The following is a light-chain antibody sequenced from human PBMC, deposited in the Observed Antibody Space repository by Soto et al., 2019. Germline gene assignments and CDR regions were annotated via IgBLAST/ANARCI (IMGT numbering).Light chain of an antibody. Sequence: EIVMTQSPDTLSVSPGERAALSCRTSQSVSRDLAWYQQKPGQAPRLLIYGASTRATGIPARFSGSGSGTEFTLTISSLQSEDFAVYYCHHYSNWPPYTCGQGTKLEI. V-gene: IGKV3D-15*01. CDR3: HHYSNWPPYT. CDR2: GAS. J-gene: IGKJ2*01. CDR1: QSVSRD.